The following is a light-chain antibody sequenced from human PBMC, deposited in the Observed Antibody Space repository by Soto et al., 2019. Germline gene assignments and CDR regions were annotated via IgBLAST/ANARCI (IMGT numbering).Light chain of an antibody. CDR1: QSVSRY. CDR2: GAT. Sequence: EIVLTQSPATLSLSPGERATLSCRASQSVSRYLAWYQQKPGQAPRLLIHGATTRATGIPARFSGSGSGTEFTLTISSLQSEDFAVYYCQQYNNWPRTFGQGTKVDI. CDR3: QQYNNWPRT. J-gene: IGKJ1*01. V-gene: IGKV3-15*01.